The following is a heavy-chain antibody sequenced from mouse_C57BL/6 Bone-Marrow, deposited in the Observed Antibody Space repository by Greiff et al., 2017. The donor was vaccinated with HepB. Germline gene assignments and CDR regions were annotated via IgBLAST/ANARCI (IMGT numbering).Heavy chain of an antibody. D-gene: IGHD1-1*02. Sequence: VQRVESGPGLVAPSQSLSITCTVSGFSLTSYAISWVRQPPGKGLEWLGVIWTGGGTTYNSALKSRLSISKDNSKSKVFLKMNSQQTDDTARYYGARNTPSYGSYVEWYFDVWGTGTTVTVSS. CDR3: ARNTPSYGSYVEWYFDV. V-gene: IGHV2-9-1*01. CDR1: GFSLTSYA. CDR2: IWTGGGT. J-gene: IGHJ1*03.